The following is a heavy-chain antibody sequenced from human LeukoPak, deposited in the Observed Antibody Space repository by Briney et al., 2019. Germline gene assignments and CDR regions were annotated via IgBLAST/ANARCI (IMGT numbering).Heavy chain of an antibody. CDR2: INSDGSST. CDR1: GFTFDDYA. CDR3: ARVRGGDRLDY. V-gene: IGHV3-74*01. D-gene: IGHD2-21*02. J-gene: IGHJ4*02. Sequence: PGGSLRLSCAASGFTFDDYAMHWVRQAPGKGLVWVSRINSDGSSTSYADSVKGRFTISRDNAKNTLYLQMNSLRAEDTAVYYCARVRGGDRLDYWGQGTLVTVSS.